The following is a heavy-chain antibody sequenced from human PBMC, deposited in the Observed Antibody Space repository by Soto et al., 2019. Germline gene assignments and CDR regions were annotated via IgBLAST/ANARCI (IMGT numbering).Heavy chain of an antibody. V-gene: IGHV3-13*04. CDR3: ARGVRRYYYDSSGYFNYAFDI. D-gene: IGHD3-22*01. CDR2: IGTAGDT. Sequence: GGSLRLSCAASGFTFSSYDMHWVRQATGKGLEWVSAIGTAGDTYYPGSVKGRFTISRENAKNSLYLQMNSLRAGDTAVYYCARGVRRYYYDSSGYFNYAFDIWGQGTMVTVS. CDR1: GFTFSSYD. J-gene: IGHJ3*02.